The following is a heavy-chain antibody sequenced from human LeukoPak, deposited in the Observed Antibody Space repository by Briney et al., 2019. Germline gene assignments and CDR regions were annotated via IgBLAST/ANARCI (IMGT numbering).Heavy chain of an antibody. CDR3: AKGGSDY. CDR2: MNPNSGNT. CDR1: GYTFTSYD. Sequence: ASVKVSCKASGYTFTSYDITWVRQAPGQGLEWMGWMNPNSGNTRYAQKFQGRVTVSRNTSISTDYMELSSLRSEDTAVYYCAKGGSDYWGQGTLVTVSS. J-gene: IGHJ4*02. V-gene: IGHV1-8*01.